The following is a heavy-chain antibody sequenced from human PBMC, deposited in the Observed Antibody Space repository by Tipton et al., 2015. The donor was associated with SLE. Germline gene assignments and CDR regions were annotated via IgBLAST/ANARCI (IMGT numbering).Heavy chain of an antibody. J-gene: IGHJ4*02. CDR3: ARHDYYGSGRVY. CDR1: GGSFSPDY. Sequence: TLSLTCAVYGGSFSPDYWSWIRQPPGKGLEWIGEINHSGSTNYNPSLKSRVIISIDTSKNQFSLELSSVTAADTAVYYCARHDYYGSGRVYWGQGTLVTVSS. D-gene: IGHD3-10*01. V-gene: IGHV4-34*01. CDR2: INHSGST.